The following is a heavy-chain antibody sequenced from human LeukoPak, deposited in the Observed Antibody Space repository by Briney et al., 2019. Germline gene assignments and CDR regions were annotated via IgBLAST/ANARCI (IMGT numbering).Heavy chain of an antibody. J-gene: IGHJ4*02. CDR1: GFTFDDYG. V-gene: IGHV3-20*04. D-gene: IGHD2-15*01. CDR2: INWNGGST. Sequence: GGSLRLSCAASGFTFDDYGMSWVRQAPGKGLEWVSGINWNGGSTGYADSVMGRFTISRDNAKNSLYLQMNSLRAEDTALYYCARSRSMGCSGGSCYFDYWGQGTLVTVSS. CDR3: ARSRSMGCSGGSCYFDY.